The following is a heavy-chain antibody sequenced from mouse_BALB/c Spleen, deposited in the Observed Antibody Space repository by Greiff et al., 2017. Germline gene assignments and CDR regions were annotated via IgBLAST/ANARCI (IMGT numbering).Heavy chain of an antibody. J-gene: IGHJ3*01. Sequence: VKLMESGAELVRPGVSVKISCKGSGYTFTDYAMHWVKQSHAKSLEWIGVISTYYGDASYNQKFKGKATMTVDKSSSTAYMELARLTSEDSAIYYCARLSTMITTGAWFAYWGQGTLVTVSA. CDR2: ISTYYGDA. D-gene: IGHD2-4*01. CDR3: ARLSTMITTGAWFAY. V-gene: IGHV1S137*01. CDR1: GYTFTDYA.